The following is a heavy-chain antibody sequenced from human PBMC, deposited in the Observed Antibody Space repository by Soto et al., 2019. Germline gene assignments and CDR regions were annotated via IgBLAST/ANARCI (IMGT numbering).Heavy chain of an antibody. D-gene: IGHD5-12*01. CDR1: GYTFTSYD. V-gene: IGHV1-8*01. CDR3: EIISGFDYYYYYYAMDV. Sequence: ASVKVSCTASGYTFTSYDINWVRQATGQGIEWMGWMNPNSGNTGYAQKFQGRVTMTRNTSISTAYMELSSLRSEDTAVYYCEIISGFDYYYYYYAMDVWGKGTTVTVSS. J-gene: IGHJ6*04. CDR2: MNPNSGNT.